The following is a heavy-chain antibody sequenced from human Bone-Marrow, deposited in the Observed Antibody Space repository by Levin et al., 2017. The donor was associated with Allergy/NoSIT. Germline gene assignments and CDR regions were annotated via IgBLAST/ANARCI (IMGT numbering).Heavy chain of an antibody. V-gene: IGHV3-23*01. Sequence: GGSLRLSCAASGFTFSSYPMSWVRQAPGKGLEWVSGISGSGGSTYYADSVKGRFTISRDNSKNTLYLQMSSLRAEDTAVYYCAKLSGYDPDYWGQGTLVTVSS. CDR1: GFTFSSYP. CDR3: AKLSGYDPDY. CDR2: ISGSGGST. J-gene: IGHJ4*02. D-gene: IGHD5-12*01.